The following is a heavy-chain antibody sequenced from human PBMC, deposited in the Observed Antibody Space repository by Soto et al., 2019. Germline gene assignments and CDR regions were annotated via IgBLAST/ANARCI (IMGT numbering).Heavy chain of an antibody. CDR3: ARSGTSVYYYYYMDV. CDR1: GGSISSYY. J-gene: IGHJ6*03. CDR2: IYYSGST. V-gene: IGHV4-59*08. D-gene: IGHD2-2*01. Sequence: SETLSLTCTVSGGSISSYYWSWIRQPPGKGLEWIGYIYYSGSTNYNPSLKSRVTISVDTSKNQFSLKLSSVTAADTAVYYCARSGTSVYYYYYMDVWGKGTTVTAP.